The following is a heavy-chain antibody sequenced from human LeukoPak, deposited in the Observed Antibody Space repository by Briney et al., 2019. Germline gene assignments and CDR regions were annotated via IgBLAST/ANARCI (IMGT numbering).Heavy chain of an antibody. Sequence: GGSLRLSCAASGFTFSSYEMNWVRQAPGKGLEWVSYISSSGSTIYYADSVKGRFTISRDNAKNSLYLQMNSVRAEDTAVYYCARLKQQLVRNNWFDPWGQGTLVTVSS. CDR2: ISSSGSTI. J-gene: IGHJ5*02. CDR1: GFTFSSYE. V-gene: IGHV3-48*03. CDR3: ARLKQQLVRNNWFDP. D-gene: IGHD6-13*01.